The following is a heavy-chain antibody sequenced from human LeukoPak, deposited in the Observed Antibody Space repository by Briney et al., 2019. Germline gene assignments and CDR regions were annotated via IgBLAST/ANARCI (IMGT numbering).Heavy chain of an antibody. CDR3: ATHPGGLQSGFDN. CDR1: GYSFTSYW. V-gene: IGHV5-51*01. D-gene: IGHD5-24*01. J-gene: IGHJ4*02. CDR2: IHPGDSDA. Sequence: GESLKISCKGSGYSFTSYWIGWVRQMPGKGLEYMGIIHPGDSDARYSPSFQGQVTISVDRSSSTAYIQWSRLKASDTAMYYCATHPGGLQSGFDNWGQGTLVTVSS.